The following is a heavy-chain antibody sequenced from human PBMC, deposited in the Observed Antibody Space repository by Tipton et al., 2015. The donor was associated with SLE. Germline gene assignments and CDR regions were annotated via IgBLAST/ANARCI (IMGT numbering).Heavy chain of an antibody. CDR3: ARGALRGLWDY. CDR1: GGSFSGYY. CDR2: INHSGSA. V-gene: IGHV4-34*01. J-gene: IGHJ4*02. Sequence: GLVKPSETLSLTCAVYGGSFSGYYWSWIRQPPGKGLEWIGEINHSGSANYNPSLKSRVTISVDTSKKQFSLKLSSVTAADTAVYYCARGALRGLWDYWGQGTLVTVSS. D-gene: IGHD2/OR15-2a*01.